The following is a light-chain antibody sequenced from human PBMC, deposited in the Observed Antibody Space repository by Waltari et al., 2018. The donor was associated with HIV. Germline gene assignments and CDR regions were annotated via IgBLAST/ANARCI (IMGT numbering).Light chain of an antibody. CDR3: QQYNGWPRT. CDR1: QNVITN. J-gene: IGKJ1*01. CDR2: GAS. Sequence: EIVMTQSPATLSVSPGERVTLSCRASQNVITNLAWYQQKPGQAPSLLIYGASTRASGITARFTGGGSGSDFTLTINSLQSGDCGLYYCQQYNGWPRTFGQGTKV. V-gene: IGKV3-15*01.